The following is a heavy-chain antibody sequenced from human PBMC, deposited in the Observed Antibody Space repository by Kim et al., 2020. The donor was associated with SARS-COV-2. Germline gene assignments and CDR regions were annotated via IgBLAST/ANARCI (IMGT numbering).Heavy chain of an antibody. CDR1: GGSISSSNW. CDR3: ARDQGSSWRNFDC. D-gene: IGHD6-13*01. Sequence: SETLSLTCAVSGGSISSSNWWRWVRQPPGKGLEGIGEINQSGSTNYNPSLKSRVTMSLDKSKNQLSLQLTSLTAADTAVYYCARDQGSSWRNFDCWGQGTRVTVSS. J-gene: IGHJ4*02. V-gene: IGHV4-4*02. CDR2: INQSGST.